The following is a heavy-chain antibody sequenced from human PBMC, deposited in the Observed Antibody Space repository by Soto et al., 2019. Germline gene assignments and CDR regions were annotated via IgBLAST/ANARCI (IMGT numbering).Heavy chain of an antibody. CDR1: GFTFDDYA. CDR3: XXXXXXXXXXXX. CDR2: ISWNSGSI. J-gene: IGHJ4*02. V-gene: IGHV3-9*01. Sequence: EVQLVESGGGLVQPGRSLRLSCAASGFTFDDYAMHWVRQAPGKGLEWVSGISWNSGSIGYADSVKGRFTISRDNAKNSXXXXXXXXXXXXXXXXXXXXXXXXXXXXXXWGQGTLVTVSS.